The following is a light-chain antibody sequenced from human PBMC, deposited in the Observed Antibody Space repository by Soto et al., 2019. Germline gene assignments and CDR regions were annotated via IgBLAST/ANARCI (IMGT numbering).Light chain of an antibody. CDR1: QSISSY. V-gene: IGKV1-39*01. CDR3: QQSYSIPHHA. CDR2: AAS. J-gene: IGKJ4*01. Sequence: DVQMTQSPSSLSASVGERVTITCRASQSISSYLSWYQQKPGKAPKLLIYAASRLQSAVPSRFSGSGSGTDFTLTISSLQPEECATYYCQQSYSIPHHAFGGGTKVEIK.